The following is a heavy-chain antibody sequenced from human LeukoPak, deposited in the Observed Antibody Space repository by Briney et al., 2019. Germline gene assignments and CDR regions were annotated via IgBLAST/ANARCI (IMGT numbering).Heavy chain of an antibody. CDR1: GFTFSSYE. CDR2: ISSSGSTI. J-gene: IGHJ6*04. CDR3: AELGITMIGGV. Sequence: GGSLRLSCAASGFTFSSYEMNWVRQAPGKGLEWVSHISSSGSTIYYADSVKGRFTISRDNAKNSLYLQMNSLRAEDTAVYYCAELGITMIGGVWGKGTTVTISS. V-gene: IGHV3-48*03. D-gene: IGHD3-10*02.